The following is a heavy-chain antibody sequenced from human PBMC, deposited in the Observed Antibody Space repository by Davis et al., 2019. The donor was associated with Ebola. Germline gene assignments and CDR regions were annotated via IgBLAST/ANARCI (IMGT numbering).Heavy chain of an antibody. CDR2: INHSGST. CDR3: ARDHTYYDILTGYWTQYYFDY. Sequence: PGGSLRLSCAVYGGSFSGHYWSWIRQPPGKGLEWIGEINHSGSTNYNPSLKSRVTISVDTSKNQFSLKLSSVTAADTAVYYCARDHTYYDILTGYWTQYYFDYWGQGTLVTVSS. J-gene: IGHJ4*02. D-gene: IGHD3-9*01. V-gene: IGHV4-34*01. CDR1: GGSFSGHY.